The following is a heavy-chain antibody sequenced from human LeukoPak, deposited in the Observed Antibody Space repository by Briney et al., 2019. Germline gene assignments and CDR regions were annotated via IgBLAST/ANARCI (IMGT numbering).Heavy chain of an antibody. CDR2: INHSGST. J-gene: IGHJ2*01. Sequence: SETLSLTCAVYGGSFSGYYWSWIRQPPGRGLEWIGEINHSGSTNYNPSLKSRVTISVDTSKNQFSLKLRSVTAADTAVYYCARAREMATIYWYFDLWGRGTLVTVSS. CDR3: ARAREMATIYWYFDL. V-gene: IGHV4-34*01. CDR1: GGSFSGYY. D-gene: IGHD5-24*01.